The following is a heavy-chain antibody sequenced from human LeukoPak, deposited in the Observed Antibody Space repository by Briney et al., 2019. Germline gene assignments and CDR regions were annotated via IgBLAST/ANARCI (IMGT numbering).Heavy chain of an antibody. V-gene: IGHV4-61*02. Sequence: SETLSLTCTVSGGSISSGSYYWSWIRQPAGKGLEWIGRIYTSGSTNYNPSLKSRVTISVDTSKNQFSLKLSSVTAADTAVYYCARLWDGDYAHAADDAFDIWGQGTMVTVSS. CDR2: IYTSGST. D-gene: IGHD4-17*01. CDR3: ARLWDGDYAHAADDAFDI. CDR1: GGSISSGSYY. J-gene: IGHJ3*02.